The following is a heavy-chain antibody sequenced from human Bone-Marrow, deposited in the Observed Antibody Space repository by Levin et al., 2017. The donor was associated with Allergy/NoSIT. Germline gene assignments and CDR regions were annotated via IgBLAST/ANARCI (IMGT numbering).Heavy chain of an antibody. Sequence: PGGSLRLSCKVSGNDFTSYWISWVRQMPGKGLEWMGRIDPSDSYTSYSPSFQGHVTISADKSISSAHLQWSSLKASDTAMYYCVISPRGNSVHWGQGTVVTVSS. CDR1: GNDFTSYW. D-gene: IGHD4-23*01. V-gene: IGHV5-10-1*01. J-gene: IGHJ4*03. CDR2: IDPSDSYT. CDR3: VISPRGNSVH.